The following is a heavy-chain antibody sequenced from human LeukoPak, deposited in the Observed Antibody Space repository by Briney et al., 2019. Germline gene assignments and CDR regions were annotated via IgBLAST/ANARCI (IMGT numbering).Heavy chain of an antibody. Sequence: ASVKVSCKTSGYSFTDYYMHWVRQAPGQGLEWMGWINPNSGSTSSAQKFQGRVTMTRDTSITTVYMEVSWLTSDDTAVYYCARADRLHGGPYLIGPWGQGTLVNVSS. D-gene: IGHD2-21*01. V-gene: IGHV1-2*02. CDR1: GYSFTDYY. CDR2: INPNSGST. J-gene: IGHJ5*02. CDR3: ARADRLHGGPYLIGP.